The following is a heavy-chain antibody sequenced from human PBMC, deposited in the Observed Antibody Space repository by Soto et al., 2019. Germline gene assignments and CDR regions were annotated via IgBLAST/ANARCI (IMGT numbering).Heavy chain of an antibody. CDR1: GASISSSNW. D-gene: IGHD3-10*01. V-gene: IGHV4-4*02. CDR2: IYHTGIT. Sequence: PSETLSLTCAVSGASISSSNWWSWVRQPPGKGLEWIGEIYHTGITNYNPSLKSRVTISVDKSKRQFSLKLSSVTAADTAVYYCARVWTTIRTTIFRGVQPTSHFDYWGQGTLVTVSS. CDR3: ARVWTTIRTTIFRGVQPTSHFDY. J-gene: IGHJ4*02.